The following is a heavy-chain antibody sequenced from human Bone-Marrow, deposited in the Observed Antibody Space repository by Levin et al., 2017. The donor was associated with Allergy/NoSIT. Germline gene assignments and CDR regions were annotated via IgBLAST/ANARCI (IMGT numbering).Heavy chain of an antibody. CDR2: IFHSGST. V-gene: IGHV4-4*02. CDR3: ARIAAAMLNDAFDV. CDR1: GGSMSTTNW. D-gene: IGHD2-8*01. Sequence: SETLSLTCAVSGGSMSTTNWWGWVRQPPGKGLEWIGHIFHSGSTNFNPSLKSRVTMSLDQSKSQFSLELSSVTAADTAVYYCARIAAAMLNDAFDVWGQGTMVTVSS. J-gene: IGHJ3*01.